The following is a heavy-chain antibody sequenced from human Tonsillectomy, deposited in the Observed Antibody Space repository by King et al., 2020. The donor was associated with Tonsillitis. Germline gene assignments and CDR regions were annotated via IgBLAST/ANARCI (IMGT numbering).Heavy chain of an antibody. CDR1: GDSISSGGYY. V-gene: IGHV4-31*03. CDR3: ARGVDYGGHEFDY. Sequence: VQLQESGPGLVKPSQTLSLTCTVSGDSISSGGYYWSWIRQHPGKGLEWIGDIDDSGATDYNPSLKSRVTISADTAKSQFSLQLSSVTAADTAVYYCARGVDYGGHEFDYWGQGTLVTVSS. J-gene: IGHJ4*02. D-gene: IGHD4-23*01. CDR2: IDDSGAT.